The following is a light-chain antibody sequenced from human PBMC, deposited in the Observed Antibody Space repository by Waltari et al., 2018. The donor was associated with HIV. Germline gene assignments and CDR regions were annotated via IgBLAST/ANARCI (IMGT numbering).Light chain of an antibody. CDR3: QSSDNSEHMI. CDR2: KDT. Sequence: SSELTQPPSVSVSPGQTARISCSGDTLSKQYAYWYQQKPGQAPVVVIIKDTERPSGIPGRFSCSSSGTTGTLTIRGVQAEDEADYYRQSSDNSEHMIFGGGTKLTVL. CDR1: TLSKQY. J-gene: IGLJ2*01. V-gene: IGLV3-25*03.